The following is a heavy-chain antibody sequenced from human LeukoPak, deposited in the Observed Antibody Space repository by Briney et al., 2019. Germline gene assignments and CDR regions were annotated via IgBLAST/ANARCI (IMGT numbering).Heavy chain of an antibody. D-gene: IGHD3-3*01. Sequence: PGGSLRLSCAASGFTFSSYAMHWVRQAPGKGLEWVAVISYDGSNKYYADSVKGRFTISRDNSKNTLYLQMNSLRAEDTAVYYCARDPNYDFWSGYRYYYYYYGMDVWGQGTTVTVPS. CDR2: ISYDGSNK. V-gene: IGHV3-30-3*01. CDR1: GFTFSSYA. CDR3: ARDPNYDFWSGYRYYYYYYGMDV. J-gene: IGHJ6*02.